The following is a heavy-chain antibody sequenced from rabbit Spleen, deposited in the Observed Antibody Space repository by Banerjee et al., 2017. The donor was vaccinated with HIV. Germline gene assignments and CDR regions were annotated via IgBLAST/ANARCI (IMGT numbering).Heavy chain of an antibody. D-gene: IGHD8-1*01. V-gene: IGHV1S7*01. J-gene: IGHJ4*01. CDR3: ARDGTGGSYFAL. CDR1: GFTLSSYY. Sequence: QSLEESGGDLVKPGASLKLSCKASGFTLSSYYMNWVRQAPGKGLEWIGYIDPVFGITYYANWVNGRFSISRENAQNTVFLQMTSLTAADTATYFCARDGTGGSYFALWGPGTLVTVS. CDR2: IDPVFGIT.